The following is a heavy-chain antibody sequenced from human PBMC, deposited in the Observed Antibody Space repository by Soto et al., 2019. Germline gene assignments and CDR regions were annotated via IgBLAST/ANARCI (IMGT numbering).Heavy chain of an antibody. CDR3: ARSPLKEIVVVIYGGNAFDI. V-gene: IGHV1-2*02. J-gene: IGHJ3*02. CDR2: GGT. Sequence: GGTNYAQKFQGRVTMTRDTSISTAYMELSRLRSDDTAVYYCARSPLKEIVVVIYGGNAFDIWGQGTMVTVSS. D-gene: IGHD3-22*01.